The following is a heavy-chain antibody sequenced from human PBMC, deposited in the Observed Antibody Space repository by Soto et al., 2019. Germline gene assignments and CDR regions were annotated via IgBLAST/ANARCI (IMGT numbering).Heavy chain of an antibody. CDR1: GGSISSGGYY. J-gene: IGHJ4*02. Sequence: SETLSLTCTVSGGSISSGGYYWSWIRQHPGKGLEWIGYIYYSGSIYYNTSLKSRVTVSVDTSKNQFSLKLRSVNAADTAVYYCARYTTVTGNFDYWGQGTLVTVS. CDR3: ARYTTVTGNFDY. CDR2: IYYSGSI. D-gene: IGHD4-4*01. V-gene: IGHV4-31*03.